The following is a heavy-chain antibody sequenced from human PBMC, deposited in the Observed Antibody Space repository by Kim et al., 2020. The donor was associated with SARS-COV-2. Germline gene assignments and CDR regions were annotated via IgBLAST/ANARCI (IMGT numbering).Heavy chain of an antibody. D-gene: IGHD3-22*01. CDR3: ARDLTYYYDSSGYPYYYGMDV. CDR2: IYYSGST. CDR1: GGSISSYY. V-gene: IGHV4-59*01. J-gene: IGHJ6*02. Sequence: SETLSLTCTVSGGSISSYYWSWTRQPPGKGLEWIGYIYYSGSTNYNPSLKSRVTISVDTSKNQFSLKLSSVTAADTAVYYCARDLTYYYDSSGYPYYYGMDVWGQGTTVTVSS.